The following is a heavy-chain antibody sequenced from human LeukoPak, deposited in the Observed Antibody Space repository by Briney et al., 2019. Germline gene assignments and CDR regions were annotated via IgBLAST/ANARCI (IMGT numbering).Heavy chain of an antibody. J-gene: IGHJ4*02. CDR3: ARLMSTIDS. V-gene: IGHV4-38-2*01. CDR1: GYSISSGYY. D-gene: IGHD5-24*01. Sequence: KPSETLSLTXAVSGYSISSGYYWGWIRQPPGKGLEWIGSIYHSGSTFYNPSLKSRVTISVDTSKNQFSLKLTSVTAADTAVYYCARLMSTIDSWGQGTLVTVSS. CDR2: IYHSGST.